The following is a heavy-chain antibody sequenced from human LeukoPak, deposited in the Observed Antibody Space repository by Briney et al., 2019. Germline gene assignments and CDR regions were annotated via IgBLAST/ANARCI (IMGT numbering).Heavy chain of an antibody. CDR3: AKASSGSSGTDY. D-gene: IGHD6-19*01. V-gene: IGHV3-30*18. CDR1: GFTFSSYG. Sequence: GRSLRLSCAASGFTFSSYGMHWVRQAPGKGLEWVAVISYDGSNKYYADSVKGRFTISRDNSKNTLYLQMNSLRAEDTAVYYCAKASSGSSGTDYWGQGTLVTVSS. J-gene: IGHJ4*02. CDR2: ISYDGSNK.